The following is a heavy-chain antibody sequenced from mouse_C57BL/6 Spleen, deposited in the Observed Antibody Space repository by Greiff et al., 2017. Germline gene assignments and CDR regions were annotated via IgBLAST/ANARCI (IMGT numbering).Heavy chain of an antibody. CDR2: IYPGDGDT. Sequence: VQLQESGPELVKPGASVKISCKASGYAFSSSWMNWVKQRPGQGLEWIGRIYPGDGDTNYNGKFKGKATLTADKSSSTAYMQLSSLTSEDSAVYFCARDDGYYPFAYWGQGTLVTVSA. CDR1: GYAFSSSW. V-gene: IGHV1-82*01. D-gene: IGHD2-3*01. J-gene: IGHJ3*01. CDR3: ARDDGYYPFAY.